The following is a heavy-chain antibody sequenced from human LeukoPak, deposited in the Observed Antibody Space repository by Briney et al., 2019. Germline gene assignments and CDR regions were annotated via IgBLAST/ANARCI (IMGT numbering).Heavy chain of an antibody. V-gene: IGHV4-59*08. Sequence: SETLSLTCAVYGGSFSGYYWSWIRQPPGKGLEWVGYIYYDGSTKYNPSLKSRVTILIDTPKNQFSLKLSSVTAADTAVYYCARLGPAPEDWFDPWGQGTLVIVSS. J-gene: IGHJ5*02. CDR1: GGSFSGYY. D-gene: IGHD2-2*01. CDR3: ARLGPAPEDWFDP. CDR2: IYYDGST.